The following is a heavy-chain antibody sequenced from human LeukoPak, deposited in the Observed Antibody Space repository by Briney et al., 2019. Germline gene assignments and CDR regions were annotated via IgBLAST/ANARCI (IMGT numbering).Heavy chain of an antibody. CDR1: GGSISSYY. D-gene: IGHD2-15*01. Sequence: SETLSLTCTVSGGSISSYYWSWIRQPPGKGLEWIGYIYYSGSTNYNPSLKSRVTMSVDTSKNQFSLKLSSVTAADTDVYACPRADCSGGSCYAFDIWGQGTMVTVSS. V-gene: IGHV4-59*01. J-gene: IGHJ3*02. CDR2: IYYSGST. CDR3: PRADCSGGSCYAFDI.